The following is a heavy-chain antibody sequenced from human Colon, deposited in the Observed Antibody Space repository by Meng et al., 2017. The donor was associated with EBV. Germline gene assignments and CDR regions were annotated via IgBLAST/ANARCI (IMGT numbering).Heavy chain of an antibody. D-gene: IGHD6-19*01. J-gene: IGHJ4*02. Sequence: QVQLQESCAGLVKRSGIRSVTCAVSGGAISSSNWWSWVRQPPGKGLEWIGEIYHSGSTNYNPSLKSRVTISVDKSKNQFSLNLSSVTAADTAVYYCARVGQWLPIDYWGQGTLVTVSS. V-gene: IGHV4-4*02. CDR2: IYHSGST. CDR1: GGAISSSNW. CDR3: ARVGQWLPIDY.